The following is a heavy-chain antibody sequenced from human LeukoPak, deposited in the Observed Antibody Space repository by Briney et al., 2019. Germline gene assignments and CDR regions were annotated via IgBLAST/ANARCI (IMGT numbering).Heavy chain of an antibody. Sequence: GGSLRLSCAASGFTFSSYAMHWVRQAPGKGLEWVAVISYDGSNKYYADSVKGRFTISRDNAKNSLYLQMNSLRAEDTAVYYCARGTIWFGELEEDYYYMDVWGKGTTVTVSS. V-gene: IGHV3-30*04. CDR3: ARGTIWFGELEEDYYYMDV. J-gene: IGHJ6*03. CDR1: GFTFSSYA. D-gene: IGHD3-10*01. CDR2: ISYDGSNK.